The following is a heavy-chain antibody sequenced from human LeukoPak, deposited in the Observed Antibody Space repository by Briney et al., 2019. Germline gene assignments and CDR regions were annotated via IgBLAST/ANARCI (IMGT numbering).Heavy chain of an antibody. J-gene: IGHJ4*02. CDR2: INPSGGST. Sequence: GASVKVSCKASGYPFTSYFMHWVRQAPGQGLEWMGMINPSGGSTSYTPKFQGRVTMSRDMSTSTVYMELSSLRSEDTAVYYCARVRDYWGQGTLVTVSS. CDR3: ARVRDY. CDR1: GYPFTSYF. V-gene: IGHV1-46*01.